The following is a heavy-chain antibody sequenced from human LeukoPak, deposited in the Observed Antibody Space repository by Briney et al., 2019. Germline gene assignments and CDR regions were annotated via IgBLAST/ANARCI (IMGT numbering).Heavy chain of an antibody. Sequence: SQTLSLTCAISGDSVSSNSATWNGIRQSPSRGLEWLGRTYYRSKWYNDYAVSVKSRIIINPDTSKNQFSPQLDSVSPEDTAVYYCARGSKASSPYWYFDLWGRGTLVTVSS. J-gene: IGHJ2*01. CDR2: TYYRSKWYN. CDR3: ARGSKASSPYWYFDL. D-gene: IGHD6-13*01. CDR1: GDSVSSNSAT. V-gene: IGHV6-1*01.